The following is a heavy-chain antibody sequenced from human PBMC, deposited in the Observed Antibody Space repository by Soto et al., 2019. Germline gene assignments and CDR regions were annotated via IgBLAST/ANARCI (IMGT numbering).Heavy chain of an antibody. Sequence: QVQLKESGPGLVKPSETLALNCTVSGASRFENNWAWIRQPPGKGLEWIGYVYYTGSISYNPSLRSRVTISVETSKNQFSLKLASVTAADTAEYFCAREVPSTVTSYFDSWCQGTLVTVSS. CDR1: GASRFENN. D-gene: IGHD4-17*01. CDR3: AREVPSTVTSYFDS. V-gene: IGHV4-59*12. J-gene: IGHJ4*02. CDR2: VYYTGSI.